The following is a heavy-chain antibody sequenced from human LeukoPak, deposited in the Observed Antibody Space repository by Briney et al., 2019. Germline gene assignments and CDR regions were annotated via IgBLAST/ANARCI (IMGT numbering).Heavy chain of an antibody. V-gene: IGHV5-51*01. D-gene: IGHD3-10*01. Sequence: GESLQISCKGSGYSFTSYWIGWVRPMPGKGLEWMGIIFPGDSDTRYSPSFQGQVTISADKSISTAYLQWSSLMASDTAMYYCARSDRGLWFGELGSFDPWGQGTLVTVSS. J-gene: IGHJ5*02. CDR2: IFPGDSDT. CDR3: ARSDRGLWFGELGSFDP. CDR1: GYSFTSYW.